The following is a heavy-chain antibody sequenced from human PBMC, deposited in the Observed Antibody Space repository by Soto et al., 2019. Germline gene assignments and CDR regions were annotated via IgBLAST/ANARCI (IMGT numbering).Heavy chain of an antibody. V-gene: IGHV1-46*03. D-gene: IGHD3-22*01. CDR1: GYTFTTYY. CDR2: INPSGGST. CDR3: ARDHYYDSSGXYYVRSQGRGAMDV. J-gene: IGHJ6*02. Sequence: SVKVSCKASGYTFTTYYMHWVRQAPGQGLEWMGIINPSGGSTSYAQKFQGRVTMTRDASTTTVYMDLSSLRSDDTAVYYCARDHYYDSSGXYYVRSQGRGAMDVWGQGTMVTVSS.